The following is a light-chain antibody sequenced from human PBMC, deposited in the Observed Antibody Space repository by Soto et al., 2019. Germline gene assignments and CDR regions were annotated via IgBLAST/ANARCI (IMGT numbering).Light chain of an antibody. CDR3: SSYADSSNLEVV. CDR2: EVI. J-gene: IGLJ2*01. Sequence: QSALTQPPSASGSPGQSVTISCTGTSSDVGSCKYVSWYQQHPGKAPKLIIYEVIKRPSGVPDRFSGSKSGNTASLTVSGLQAEEKADYYCSSYADSSNLEVVFGGGTKLTVL. V-gene: IGLV2-8*01. CDR1: SSDVGSCKY.